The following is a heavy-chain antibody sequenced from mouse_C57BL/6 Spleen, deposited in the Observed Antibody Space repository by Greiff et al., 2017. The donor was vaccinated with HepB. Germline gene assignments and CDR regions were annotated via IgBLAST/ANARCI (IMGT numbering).Heavy chain of an antibody. D-gene: IGHD1-1*01. CDR1: GFTFSSYA. J-gene: IGHJ1*03. V-gene: IGHV5-9-1*02. CDR3: TRDYYYGSSYEYFDV. CDR2: ISSGGDYI. Sequence: EVKLMESGEGLVKPGGSLKLSCAASGFTFSSYAMSWVRQTPEKRLEWVAYISSGGDYIYYADTVKGRFTISRDNARNTLYLQMSSLKSEDTAMYYCTRDYYYGSSYEYFDVWGTGTTVTVSS.